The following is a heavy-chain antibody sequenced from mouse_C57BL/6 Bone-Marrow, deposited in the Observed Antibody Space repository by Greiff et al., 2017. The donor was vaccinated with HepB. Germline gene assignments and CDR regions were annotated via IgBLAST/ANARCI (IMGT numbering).Heavy chain of an antibody. CDR1: GFTFSDYY. D-gene: IGHD2-12*01. V-gene: IGHV5-16*01. J-gene: IGHJ4*01. CDR3: ARDGYSPYYYAMDY. CDR2: INYDGSST. Sequence: EVHLVESEGGLVQPGSSMKLSCTASGFTFSDYYMAWVRQVPEKGLEWVANINYDGSSTYYLDSLKSRFIISRDNAKNILYLQMSSLKSEDTATYYCARDGYSPYYYAMDYWGQGTSVTVSS.